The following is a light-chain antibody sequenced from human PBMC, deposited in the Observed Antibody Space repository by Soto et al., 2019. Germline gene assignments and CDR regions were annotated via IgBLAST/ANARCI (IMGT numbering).Light chain of an antibody. CDR3: QQLKSYPLS. V-gene: IGKV1-9*01. J-gene: IGKJ4*01. CDR1: QDISRY. Sequence: DIQLTQSPSFLSASVGDRVTITCRTSQDISRYLAWYQQKPGKAPQLLISASSTLQCGGPSRFRGSGSGTEFTLTISSLQPEDFATYYCQQLKSYPLSFGGGTKVEI. CDR2: ASS.